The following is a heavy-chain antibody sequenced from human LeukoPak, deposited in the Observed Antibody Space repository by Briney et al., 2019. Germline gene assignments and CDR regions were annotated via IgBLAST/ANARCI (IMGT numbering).Heavy chain of an antibody. CDR2: ISANNGNT. J-gene: IGHJ5*02. D-gene: IGHD3-10*01. CDR1: GYTFTNYG. Sequence: ASVKVSRKASGYTFTNYGFSWVRQAPGQGLEWMGWISANNGNTNYAQKLQGRVTMTTDTSTSTAYMELRSLRSDDTAVYYCARDRGRAPFDPWGQGTLVTVSS. V-gene: IGHV1-18*01. CDR3: ARDRGRAPFDP.